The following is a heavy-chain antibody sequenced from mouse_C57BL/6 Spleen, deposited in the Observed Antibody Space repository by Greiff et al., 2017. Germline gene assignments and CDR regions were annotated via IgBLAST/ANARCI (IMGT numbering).Heavy chain of an antibody. Sequence: QVQLQQSGPELVKPGASVKISCKASGYAFSSSWMNWVKPRPGKGLEWIGRIYPGAGDTNYNGKFKGKATLTADKSSSTAYMQLSSLTSEDSAVYFCARGGDYDAMDYWGQGTSVTVSS. J-gene: IGHJ4*01. CDR1: GYAFSSSW. CDR3: ARGGDYDAMDY. D-gene: IGHD2-13*01. CDR2: IYPGAGDT. V-gene: IGHV1-82*01.